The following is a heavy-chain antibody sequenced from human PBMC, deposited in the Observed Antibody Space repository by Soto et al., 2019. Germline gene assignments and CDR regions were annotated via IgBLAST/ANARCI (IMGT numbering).Heavy chain of an antibody. J-gene: IGHJ5*02. CDR3: ARVLRVVPTRNYDWFDP. CDR1: GGSISSYY. CDR2: IYYSGST. V-gene: IGHV4-59*01. D-gene: IGHD2-2*01. Sequence: QVQLRESGPGLVKPSETLSLTCTVSGGSISSYYWSWIRQPPGKGLEWIGYIYYSGSTNYNPSLKSRVTISVDTSKNQFSLTLSSATAADTAVYYCARVLRVVPTRNYDWFDPWGQGTLVTVSS.